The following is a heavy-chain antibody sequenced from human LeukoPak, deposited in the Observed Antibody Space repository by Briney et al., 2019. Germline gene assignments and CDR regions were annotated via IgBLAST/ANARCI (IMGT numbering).Heavy chain of an antibody. D-gene: IGHD5-24*01. Sequence: GGSLRLSCAASGFTFSSYIMNWVRQAPGKGLEWVSVIYSGGSTYYADSVKGRFTISRDNSKNTLYLQMNSLRAEDTAVYYCARDEMATMDPWGQGTLVTVSS. CDR2: IYSGGST. CDR3: ARDEMATMDP. J-gene: IGHJ5*02. CDR1: GFTFSSYI. V-gene: IGHV3-66*01.